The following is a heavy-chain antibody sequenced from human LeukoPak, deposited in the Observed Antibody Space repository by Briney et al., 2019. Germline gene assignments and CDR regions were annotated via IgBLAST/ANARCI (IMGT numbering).Heavy chain of an antibody. J-gene: IGHJ4*02. CDR1: GFTFSSYG. CDR2: ISYDGSNK. V-gene: IGHV3-30*18. D-gene: IGHD6-13*01. CDR3: AKGAPYGSSWAPMVYYFDY. Sequence: GGSLRLSCAASGFTFSSYGMHWVRQAPGKGLEWVAVISYDGSNKYYADSVKGRFTISRDNSKSTLNLQMNSLRTEDTALYYCAKGAPYGSSWAPMVYYFDYWGQGTLVTVSS.